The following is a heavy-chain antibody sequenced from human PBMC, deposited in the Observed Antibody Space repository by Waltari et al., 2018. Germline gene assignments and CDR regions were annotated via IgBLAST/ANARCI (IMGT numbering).Heavy chain of an antibody. D-gene: IGHD6-13*01. CDR2: IIPIFGTA. CDR1: GGTFSSYA. CDR3: ARGEDSSSWPYYYYMDV. Sequence: QVQLVQSGAEVKKPGSSVKVSCKASGGTFSSYAISWVRQAPGQGLEWMGGIIPIFGTANYAQKFQGRVTITTDESTSTAYMELSSLRSEDTAVYYCARGEDSSSWPYYYYMDVWGKGTTVTVSS. V-gene: IGHV1-69*05. J-gene: IGHJ6*03.